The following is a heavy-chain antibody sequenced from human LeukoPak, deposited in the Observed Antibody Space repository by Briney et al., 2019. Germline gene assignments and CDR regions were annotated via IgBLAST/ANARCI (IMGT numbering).Heavy chain of an antibody. J-gene: IGHJ4*02. CDR3: ARQFGELLPFDY. CDR1: GGSISSYY. CDR2: IYYSGST. V-gene: IGHV4-59*01. D-gene: IGHD3-10*01. Sequence: PSETLSLTCTVSGGSISSYYWSWIRQPPGKGLEWIGYIYYSGSTNYNPSLKSRVTISVDTSKNQFSLKLSSVTAADTAVYYCARQFGELLPFDYWGQGTLVTVSS.